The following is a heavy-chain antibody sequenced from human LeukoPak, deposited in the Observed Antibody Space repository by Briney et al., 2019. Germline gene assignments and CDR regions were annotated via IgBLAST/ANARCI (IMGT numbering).Heavy chain of an antibody. D-gene: IGHD3-3*01. CDR3: AREDSSGTFDY. V-gene: IGHV1-3*04. J-gene: IGHJ4*02. CDR1: GYTFTSYT. Sequence: GASVKVSCKASGYTFTSYTLHWVRQAPGQRLEWMGWINTGNTKYSQKFQDRVTISRDTSASTAYMDLSSLGFEDTAVYYCAREDSSGTFDYWGQGTLVTVSS. CDR2: INTGNT.